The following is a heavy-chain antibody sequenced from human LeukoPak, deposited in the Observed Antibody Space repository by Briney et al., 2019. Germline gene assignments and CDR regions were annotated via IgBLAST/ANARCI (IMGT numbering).Heavy chain of an antibody. D-gene: IGHD1-26*01. CDR1: GGTFSSYT. CDR3: ARAPYSGSYFSTDYFDY. V-gene: IGHV1-69*02. Sequence: EASVKVSCKASGGTFSSYTVSWVRQAPGQGLEWMGRIIPILGIANYAQKFQGRVTTTADKSTSTAYMELSSLRSEDTAVYYCARAPYSGSYFSTDYFDYWGQGTLVTVSS. J-gene: IGHJ4*02. CDR2: IIPILGIA.